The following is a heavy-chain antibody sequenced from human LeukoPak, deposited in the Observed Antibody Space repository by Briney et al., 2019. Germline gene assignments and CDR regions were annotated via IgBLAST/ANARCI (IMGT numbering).Heavy chain of an antibody. Sequence: SGTLSLTCGVSGGSISSTNWYSWVRQPPGQGLEWIGEISLSGLTNYNPSPKSRVTMSLDKSKNLLSLTLTSVTAADTAVYYCSRESGAFSPFGYWGQGTLVTVTS. CDR1: GGSISSTNW. V-gene: IGHV4-4*02. D-gene: IGHD1-26*01. CDR3: SRESGAFSPFGY. J-gene: IGHJ4*02. CDR2: ISLSGLT.